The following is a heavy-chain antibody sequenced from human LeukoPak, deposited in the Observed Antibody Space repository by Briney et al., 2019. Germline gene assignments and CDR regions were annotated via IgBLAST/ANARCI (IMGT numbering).Heavy chain of an antibody. J-gene: IGHJ4*02. V-gene: IGHV3-21*01. CDR1: GFTFSTYH. CDR2: ITSTSNHI. Sequence: GGSLRLSCVASGFTFSTYHMNSVRQAPGKGLEWVSAITSTSNHINYADSVKGRFTISRDSANNSLYLQMNSLRAEDTAVYYCARVYSANGYGSGYYDYWGQGTLVTVSS. D-gene: IGHD3-10*01. CDR3: ARVYSANGYGSGYYDY.